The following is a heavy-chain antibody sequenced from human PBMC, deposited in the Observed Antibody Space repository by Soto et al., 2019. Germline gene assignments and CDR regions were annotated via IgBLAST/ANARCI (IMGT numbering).Heavy chain of an antibody. CDR3: ARVGGINWFDP. V-gene: IGHV4-31*03. CDR1: GGSISSGGYY. CDR2: IYYSGST. D-gene: IGHD3-16*01. Sequence: QVQLQESGPGLVKPSQTLSLTCTVSGGSISSGGYYWSWIRQHPGKSLEWIGSIYYSGSTYYNTSVKSRVTISVDTSKNQFSLKLSSVTAADTAVYYCARVGGINWFDPWGQGTLVTVSS. J-gene: IGHJ5*02.